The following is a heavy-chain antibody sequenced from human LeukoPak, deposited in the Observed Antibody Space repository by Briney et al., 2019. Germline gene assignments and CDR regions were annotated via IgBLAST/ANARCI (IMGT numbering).Heavy chain of an antibody. D-gene: IGHD2-2*01. CDR1: GNYW. CDR3: VSFYETY. J-gene: IGHJ4*02. Sequence: GGSLRLSCAASGNYWMHWVRQAPGKGLVCVSHINSDGSWAGYADSVKGRFTISKDNAKNMVYLHMNSLRVDDTAVYYCVSFYETYWGRGALVTVSS. CDR2: INSDGSWA. V-gene: IGHV3-74*01.